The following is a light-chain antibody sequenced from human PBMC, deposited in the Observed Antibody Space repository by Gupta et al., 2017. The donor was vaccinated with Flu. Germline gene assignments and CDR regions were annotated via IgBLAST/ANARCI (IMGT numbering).Light chain of an antibody. J-gene: IGKJ1*01. V-gene: IGKV1-17*01. Sequence: DIQMTQSPSSLSASVGDRITITCRASQDIRYDLGWYQQRPGRAPKRLISAASTLQSGVPSRFSGSGSGTEFTLTISSLQPEDSATYYCLHRDSSPWTFGQGTKVDVK. CDR2: AAS. CDR3: LHRDSSPWT. CDR1: QDIRYD.